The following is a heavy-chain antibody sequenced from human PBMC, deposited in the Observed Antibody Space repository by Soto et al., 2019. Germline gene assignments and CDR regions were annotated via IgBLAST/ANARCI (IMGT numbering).Heavy chain of an antibody. V-gene: IGHV1-24*01. J-gene: IGHJ4*02. Sequence: PSVKVSCKVSGYTLTELSMHWVRQAPGKGLEWMGGFDPEDGETIYAQKFQGRVTMTEDTSTDTAYMELSSLRSEDTAVYYCATDLYDFWSGYYLYWGQGTLVTVSS. CDR3: ATDLYDFWSGYYLY. CDR2: FDPEDGET. CDR1: GYTLTELS. D-gene: IGHD3-3*01.